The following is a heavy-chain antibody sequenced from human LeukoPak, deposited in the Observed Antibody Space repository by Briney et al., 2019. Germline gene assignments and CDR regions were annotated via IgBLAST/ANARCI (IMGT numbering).Heavy chain of an antibody. V-gene: IGHV4-59*12. CDR1: GGSISSYY. J-gene: IGHJ3*02. Sequence: SETLSLTCTVSGGSISSYYWSWIRRPPGKGLEWIGNIYYSGSTNYNPSLKSRVTISVDTSKNQFSLKLSSVTAADTAVYYCARDWYRYYYDSSGYYGPDAFDIWGQGTMVTVSS. CDR3: ARDWYRYYYDSSGYYGPDAFDI. CDR2: IYYSGST. D-gene: IGHD3-22*01.